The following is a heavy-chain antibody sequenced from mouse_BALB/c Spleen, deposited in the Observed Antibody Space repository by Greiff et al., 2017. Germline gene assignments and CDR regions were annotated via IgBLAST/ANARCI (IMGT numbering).Heavy chain of an antibody. CDR2: ISSGSSTI. Sequence: EVKLMESGGGLVQPGGSRKLSCAASGFTFSSFGMHWVRQAPEKGLEWVAYISSGSSTIYYADTVKGRFTISRDNPKNTLFLQMTSLRSEDTAMYYCAITGSSYWYFDVWGAGTTVTVSS. V-gene: IGHV5-17*02. CDR3: AITGSSYWYFDV. D-gene: IGHD1-1*01. CDR1: GFTFSSFG. J-gene: IGHJ1*01.